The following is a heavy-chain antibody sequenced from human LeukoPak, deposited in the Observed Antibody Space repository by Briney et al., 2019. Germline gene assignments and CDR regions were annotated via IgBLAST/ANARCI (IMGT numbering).Heavy chain of an antibody. CDR2: INPNSGGT. CDR3: ARVGYYESSGYYEY. D-gene: IGHD3-22*01. V-gene: IGHV1-2*06. CDR1: GYTLTDYY. Sequence: ASVKVSCKASGYTLTDYYMHWVRQAPGQGLEWMGRINPNSGGTNYTQKFQGRVTMTRDTSISTVYMELSRLRSDDTAVYYCARVGYYESSGYYEYWGQGTLVTVSS. J-gene: IGHJ4*02.